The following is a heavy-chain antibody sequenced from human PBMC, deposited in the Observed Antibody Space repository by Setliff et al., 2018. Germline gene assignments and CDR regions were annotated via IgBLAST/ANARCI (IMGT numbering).Heavy chain of an antibody. CDR1: GFFFRSYE. CDR3: ARDWDGKDY. Sequence: QPGGSLRLSCAASGFFFRSYEMNWVRQTPGKGLEWVSYINSGGTKIYYADSVEGRFTISRDNGKNSLFLQMNSVRAEDTAMYFCARDWDGKDYWGQGTLVTVSS. D-gene: IGHD1-26*01. CDR2: INSGGTKI. V-gene: IGHV3-48*03. J-gene: IGHJ4*02.